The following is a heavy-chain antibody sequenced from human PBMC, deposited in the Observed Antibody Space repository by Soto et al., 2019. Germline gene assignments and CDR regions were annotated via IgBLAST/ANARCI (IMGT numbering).Heavy chain of an antibody. D-gene: IGHD4-17*01. J-gene: IGHJ6*03. CDR2: IYYSGST. CDR3: ASISEGLYGEYMDV. Sequence: SETLSLTCTVSGGSISSGGYYWSWIRQHPGKGLEWIGYIYYSGSTYYNPSLKSRVTISVDTSKNQFSLKLSSVTAADTAVYYCASISEGLYGEYMDVWGKGTTVTFS. V-gene: IGHV4-31*03. CDR1: GGSISSGGYY.